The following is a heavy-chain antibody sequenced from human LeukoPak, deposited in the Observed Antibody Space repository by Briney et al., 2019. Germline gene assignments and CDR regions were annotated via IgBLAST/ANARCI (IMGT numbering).Heavy chain of an antibody. CDR3: ARAAMAPDPFDY. V-gene: IGHV3-53*01. J-gene: IGHJ4*02. D-gene: IGHD5-18*01. CDR2: IYSGGST. CDR1: GFTFSSYA. Sequence: GGSLRLSCAASGFTFSSYAMSWVRQAPGKGLEWVSVIYSGGSTYYADSVKGRFTISRDNSKNTLYLQMNSLRAEDTAVYYCARAAMAPDPFDYWGQGTLVTVSS.